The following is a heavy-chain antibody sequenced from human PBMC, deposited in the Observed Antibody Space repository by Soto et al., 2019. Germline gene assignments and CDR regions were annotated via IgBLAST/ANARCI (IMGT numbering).Heavy chain of an antibody. V-gene: IGHV3-23*01. CDR2: ISVSGDST. J-gene: IGHJ4*02. CDR3: ARRGPGTYFDY. CDR1: GFTFSSYA. Sequence: GSLRLSCAASGFTFSSYAMNWVRQAPGKGLELVLVISVSGDSTYYADSVKGRFTISRDNSKNTLYLQMNSLRTEDTAVYYCARRGPGTYFDYWGQGTLVTVSS. D-gene: IGHD6-13*01.